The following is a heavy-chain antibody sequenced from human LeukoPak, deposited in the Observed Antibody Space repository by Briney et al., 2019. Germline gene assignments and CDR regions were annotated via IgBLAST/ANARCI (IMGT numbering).Heavy chain of an antibody. J-gene: IGHJ4*02. V-gene: IGHV1-69*13. CDR3: ARDSGYDSSGYYSH. Sequence: ASVKVSCKASGGTFSSYAISWVRQAPGQGLEWMGGIIPIFGTANYAQKFQGRVTITADESTSTAYMELSSLRSADTAVYYCARDSGYDSSGYYSHWGQGTLVTVSS. D-gene: IGHD3-22*01. CDR1: GGTFSSYA. CDR2: IIPIFGTA.